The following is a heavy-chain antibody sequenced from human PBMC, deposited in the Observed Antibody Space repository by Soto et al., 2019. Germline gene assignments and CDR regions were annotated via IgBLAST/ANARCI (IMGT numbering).Heavy chain of an antibody. V-gene: IGHV1-18*04. D-gene: IGHD4-17*01. CDR1: GYTFNKYS. CDR2: ISASNGNT. J-gene: IGHJ4*02. CDR3: TRGHGDFAGDFDS. Sequence: QGQLVQSGAEVKKPGASVKVSCKASGYTFNKYSISWVRQAPGQGLEWMGWISASNGNTDFVQKFQGRVTMAIDTSTSTAYMELWSLRSDDTAVFYCTRGHGDFAGDFDSWGQGTLVTVSS.